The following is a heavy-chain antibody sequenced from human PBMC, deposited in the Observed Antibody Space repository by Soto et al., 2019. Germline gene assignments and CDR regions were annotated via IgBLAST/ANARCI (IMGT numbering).Heavy chain of an antibody. CDR3: ARWNGAGNDY. CDR1: GGSISSYY. D-gene: IGHD1-1*01. Sequence: PSETLSLTCTVSGGSISSYYWSWIRQPPGKGLEWIGYIYYSGSTNYNPSLKSRVTISVDTSKNQFSLKLSSVTAADTAVYYCARWNGAGNDYWGQGTLVTVSS. CDR2: IYYSGST. J-gene: IGHJ4*02. V-gene: IGHV4-59*01.